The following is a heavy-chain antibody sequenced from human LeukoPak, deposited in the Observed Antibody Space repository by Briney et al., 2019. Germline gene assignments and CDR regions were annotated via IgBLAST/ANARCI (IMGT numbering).Heavy chain of an antibody. CDR1: GGSVSSCSYY. D-gene: IGHD1-1*01. J-gene: IGHJ3*02. CDR2: IYYSGST. CDR3: ARYNWNDADAFDI. V-gene: IGHV4-61*01. Sequence: PSETLSLTCTVSGGSVSSCSYYWSWLRQPPGKGLEWIGYIYYSGSTNYYPSLKSRVTISVDTSKNQFSLKLSSVTAADTAVYYCARYNWNDADAFDIWGQGTMVTVSS.